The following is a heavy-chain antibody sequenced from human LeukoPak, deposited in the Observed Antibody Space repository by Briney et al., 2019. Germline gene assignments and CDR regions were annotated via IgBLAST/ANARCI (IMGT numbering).Heavy chain of an antibody. V-gene: IGHV4-39*01. D-gene: IGHD3-9*01. CDR3: ASYDILTGFDY. CDR2: IYYTGST. J-gene: IGHJ4*02. Sequence: PSDTLSLTCTASGGSISSSSYYWGWIRQPPGKGLEWIGCIYYTGSTYYNPSLKSRVTMSVDTSKDQFSLKLTSMSAADTAVYYCASYDILTGFDYWGQGNLVTVSS. CDR1: GGSISSSSYY.